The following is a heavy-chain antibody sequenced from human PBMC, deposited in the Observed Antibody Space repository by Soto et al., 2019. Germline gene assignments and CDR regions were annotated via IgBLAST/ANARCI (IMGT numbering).Heavy chain of an antibody. D-gene: IGHD3-22*01. CDR1: GYTFASYY. CDR3: ARGGYYFDSSRYRGIDAFDI. V-gene: IGHV1-46*01. J-gene: IGHJ3*02. CDR2: INPSGGST. Sequence: ASVKVSCKASGYTFASYYMHWVRQAPGQGLEWMGIINPSGGSTTYAQKFQGRVTMTRDTSTYTVYMELSSLRSEDTAVYYCARGGYYFDSSRYRGIDAFDIWGQGTMVTVSS.